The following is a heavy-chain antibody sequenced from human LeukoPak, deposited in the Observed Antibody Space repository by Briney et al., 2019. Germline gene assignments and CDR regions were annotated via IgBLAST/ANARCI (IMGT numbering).Heavy chain of an antibody. Sequence: GASVEVSCKASGYTFTGYYMHWVRQAPGQGLEWMGRINPNSGGTNYARKFQGRVTMTRDTSISTAYMELSRLRSDDTAVYYCARDTAMVTYWFDPWGQGTLVTVSS. V-gene: IGHV1-2*06. J-gene: IGHJ5*02. CDR2: INPNSGGT. CDR3: ARDTAMVTYWFDP. CDR1: GYTFTGYY. D-gene: IGHD5-18*01.